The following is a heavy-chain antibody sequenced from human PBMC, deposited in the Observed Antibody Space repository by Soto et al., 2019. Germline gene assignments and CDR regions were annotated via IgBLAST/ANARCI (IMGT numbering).Heavy chain of an antibody. CDR2: IYYSGST. J-gene: IGHJ4*02. CDR1: GGSISSSSYY. D-gene: IGHD3-9*01. V-gene: IGHV4-39*01. CDR3: ARQLANYDILTGSIITYYFDY. Sequence: KQSQTLSLTCTVSGGSISSSSYYWGWIRQPPGKGLEWIGSIYYSGSTYYNPSLKSRVTISVDTSKNQFSLKLSSVTAADTAVYYCARQLANYDILTGSIITYYFDYWGQGTLVTVSS.